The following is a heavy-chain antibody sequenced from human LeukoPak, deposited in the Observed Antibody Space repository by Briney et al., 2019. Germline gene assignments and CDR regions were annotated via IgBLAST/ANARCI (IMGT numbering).Heavy chain of an antibody. Sequence: SVKVSCKASEGTFTSYAISWVRQAPGQGLEWMGRIIPILGIANYAQKFQGRVTITADKSTSTAYMELSSLRSEDTAVYYCARGYCSGGSCYFDDAFDIWGQGAMVTVSS. CDR1: EGTFTSYA. CDR3: ARGYCSGGSCYFDDAFDI. D-gene: IGHD2-15*01. V-gene: IGHV1-69*04. J-gene: IGHJ3*02. CDR2: IIPILGIA.